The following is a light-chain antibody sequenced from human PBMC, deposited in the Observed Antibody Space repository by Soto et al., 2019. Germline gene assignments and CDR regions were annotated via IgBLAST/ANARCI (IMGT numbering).Light chain of an antibody. CDR2: DAS. J-gene: IGKJ3*01. CDR3: QQRSNWPLVT. V-gene: IGKV3-11*01. CDR1: QSVSTY. Sequence: EIVLTQSPATLSLSPGERATLSCRASQSVSTYLAWYQQRPGQPPSLLIYDASIRATGIPARFSGSGSGTDFTLTISSLETEDFAVYYCQQRSNWPLVTFGPGTRLDV.